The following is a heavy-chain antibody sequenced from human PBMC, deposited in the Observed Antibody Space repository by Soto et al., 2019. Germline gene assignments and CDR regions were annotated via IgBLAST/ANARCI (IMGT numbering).Heavy chain of an antibody. CDR2: IYYTGST. D-gene: IGHD5-18*01. V-gene: IGHV4-59*01. J-gene: IGHJ4*02. Sequence: QVQLQESGPGLVKPSETLSLTCTVSGGSISSYYWSWIRQPPGKGLEWIGYIYYTGSTNYNPSLKSRVSISIDTSKNQVSLKLSSVTAADTAIYYCARRTYGYPDYWGQGTLVTVSS. CDR1: GGSISSYY. CDR3: ARRTYGYPDY.